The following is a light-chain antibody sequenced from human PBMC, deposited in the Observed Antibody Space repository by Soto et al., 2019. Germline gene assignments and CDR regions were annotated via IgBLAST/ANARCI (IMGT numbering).Light chain of an antibody. Sequence: EIVLTQSPGTLSLSPGERATLSCRASQSVSSSYLAWYQQKPGQAPRLLIYGASSRATGIPDRFSGSGSGTDFTLTISRLEPEDFAVYYCQQYGSSPRETFGQGTRWIS. CDR3: QQYGSSPRET. CDR2: GAS. V-gene: IGKV3-20*01. J-gene: IGKJ1*01. CDR1: QSVSSSY.